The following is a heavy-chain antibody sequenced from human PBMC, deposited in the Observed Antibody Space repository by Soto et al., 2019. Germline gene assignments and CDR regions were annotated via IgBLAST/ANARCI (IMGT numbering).Heavy chain of an antibody. D-gene: IGHD2-2*01. CDR2: IIPIFGTA. Sequence: ASVKVSCKASGGTFSSYAISWVRQAPGQGLEWMGGIIPIFGTANYAQKFQGRVTITADESTSTAYMELSSLRSEETAVYYCAREGFIVVVPAAVRGDYYGMDVWGQGTTVTLSS. J-gene: IGHJ6*02. V-gene: IGHV1-69*13. CDR3: AREGFIVVVPAAVRGDYYGMDV. CDR1: GGTFSSYA.